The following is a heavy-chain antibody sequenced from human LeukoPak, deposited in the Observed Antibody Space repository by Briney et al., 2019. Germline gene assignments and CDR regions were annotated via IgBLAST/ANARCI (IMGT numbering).Heavy chain of an antibody. J-gene: IGHJ5*02. CDR1: GGTFSSYA. Sequence: GASVKVSCKASGGTFSSYAISWVRQAPGQGLEWMGGIIPIFGTANYAQKFQGRVTITADESTSTAYMELSSLRSEDTAVYYCARASGYDSWDNWFDPWGQGTLVTVSS. D-gene: IGHD5-12*01. CDR2: IIPIFGTA. V-gene: IGHV1-69*13. CDR3: ARASGYDSWDNWFDP.